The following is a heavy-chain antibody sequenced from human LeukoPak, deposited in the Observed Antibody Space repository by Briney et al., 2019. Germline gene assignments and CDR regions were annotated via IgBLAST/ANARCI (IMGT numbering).Heavy chain of an antibody. Sequence: SVKVSCKASGGTFSSYAISWVRQAPGQGLEWMGRIIPIFGTANYAQKFQGRVTITTDESTSTAYMELSSLRSEDTAVYYCGVGATGYFQHWGQGTLVTVSS. CDR2: IIPIFGTA. V-gene: IGHV1-69*05. J-gene: IGHJ1*01. CDR3: GVGATGYFQH. D-gene: IGHD1-26*01. CDR1: GGTFSSYA.